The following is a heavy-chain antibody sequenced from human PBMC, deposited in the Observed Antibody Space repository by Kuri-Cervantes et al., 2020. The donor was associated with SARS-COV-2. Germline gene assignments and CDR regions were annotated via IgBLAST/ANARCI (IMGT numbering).Heavy chain of an antibody. J-gene: IGHJ4*02. D-gene: IGHD3-3*02. V-gene: IGHV3-30-3*01. CDR2: TVYDGTTK. CDR1: GFIFKNYA. CDR3: AKARYRSFSNSISDY. Sequence: GESLKISCAASGFIFKNYAMHWVRQAPGKGLEWVAVTVYDGTTKYYADSVKGRFTISRDNSKNTLYLQMNSLRAEDTAVYYCAKARYRSFSNSISDYWGQGTLVTVSS.